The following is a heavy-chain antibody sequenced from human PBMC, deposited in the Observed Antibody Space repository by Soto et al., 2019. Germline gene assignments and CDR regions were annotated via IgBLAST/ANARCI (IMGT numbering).Heavy chain of an antibody. D-gene: IGHD1-26*01. Sequence: ASVKVSCKASGYTFTSYAMHWVRQAPGQRLEWMGWINAGNGNTKYSQKFQGRVTITRDTSASTAYMELSSLRSEDTAVYYGARALTRFPPHIVGATSSNCFDPWGQGTLVTVSS. CDR1: GYTFTSYA. CDR2: INAGNGNT. V-gene: IGHV1-3*01. CDR3: ARALTRFPPHIVGATSSNCFDP. J-gene: IGHJ5*02.